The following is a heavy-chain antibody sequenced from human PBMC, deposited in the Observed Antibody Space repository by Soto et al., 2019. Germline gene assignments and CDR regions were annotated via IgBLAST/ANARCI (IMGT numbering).Heavy chain of an antibody. Sequence: GWSLRLSCAASGFTFSTYGMHWVRQAPGNGLEWMTVIWYDGSQKYYGDSVNGRFTISRDNSKNTVYLQMNSLRVEDTAVYYCVKDHCGGDCYSEPYFDFWGRGSQVTVSS. CDR2: IWYDGSQK. D-gene: IGHD2-21*02. CDR3: VKDHCGGDCYSEPYFDF. V-gene: IGHV3-33*06. CDR1: GFTFSTYG. J-gene: IGHJ4*01.